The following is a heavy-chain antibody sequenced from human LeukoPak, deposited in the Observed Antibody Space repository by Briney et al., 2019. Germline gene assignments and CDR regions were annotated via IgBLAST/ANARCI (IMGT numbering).Heavy chain of an antibody. CDR2: ISGVASDI. J-gene: IGHJ6*02. V-gene: IGHV3-11*01. CDR1: GFTFTDYY. Sequence: PGGSLRLSCTASGFTFTDYYMTWIRQAPGKGLEWVSYISGVASDIFYADSVKGRFTISRDNAKNSVYLQMNSLRAEDTAVYYCARGGAHGMDVWGQGTTVTVPS. D-gene: IGHD1-26*01. CDR3: ARGGAHGMDV.